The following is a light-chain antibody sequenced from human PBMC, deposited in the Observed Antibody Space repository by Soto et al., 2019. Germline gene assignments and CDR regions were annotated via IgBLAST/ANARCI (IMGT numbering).Light chain of an antibody. CDR3: QQYTDGPT. CDR2: GAS. V-gene: IGKV3-15*01. J-gene: IGKJ1*01. CDR1: QSITTS. Sequence: EIVMTQSPATLSVSPGERITLSCRASQSITTSLAWYQQKPGQAPRLLIYGASTRATNVPARFSGSGSGTDFSLTISSLQSEDYSVYFCQQYTDGPTFGQGTKVDIK.